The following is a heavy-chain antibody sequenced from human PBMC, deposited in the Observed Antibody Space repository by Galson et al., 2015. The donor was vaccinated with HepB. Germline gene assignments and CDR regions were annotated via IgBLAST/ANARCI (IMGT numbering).Heavy chain of an antibody. J-gene: IGHJ3*02. V-gene: IGHV4-39*01. D-gene: IGHD1-26*01. CDR1: GGSISSDSYY. Sequence: SETLSLTCTVSGGSISSDSYYWGWIRQPPGKGLEWIGSVYYSGSTYHNPSLKSRVTISLDTSKNQFSLKLSSVTAADTAVYYCARPSGNAFDIWGHGTMVTVSS. CDR2: VYYSGST. CDR3: ARPSGNAFDI.